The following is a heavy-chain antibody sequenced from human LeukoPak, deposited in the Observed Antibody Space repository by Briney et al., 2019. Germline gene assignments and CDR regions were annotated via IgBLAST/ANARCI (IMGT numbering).Heavy chain of an antibody. CDR3: AKDGLAYYYGSGSYYPRAIFDY. CDR2: IKWDGGRT. J-gene: IGHJ4*02. CDR1: GFTFDDHG. Sequence: GGSLRLSCAASGFTFDDHGMSWVRQAPGKGLEWVSGIKWDGGRTGYADSVKGRFTISRDNAKNSVYLQMNSLRAEDTAVYYCAKDGLAYYYGSGSYYPRAIFDYWGQGTLVTVSS. V-gene: IGHV3-20*04. D-gene: IGHD3-10*01.